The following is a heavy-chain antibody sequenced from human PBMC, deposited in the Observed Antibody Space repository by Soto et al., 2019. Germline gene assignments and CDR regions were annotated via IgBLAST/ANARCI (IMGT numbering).Heavy chain of an antibody. CDR3: ARKRCSSTSCYSYYFEY. V-gene: IGHV3-13*01. CDR2: IGTAGDT. CDR1: GFTFSSYD. Sequence: GGSLRLSCAASGFTFSSYDMHWVRQATGKGLEWVSAIGTAGDTYYPGSVKGRFTISRENAKNSLYLQMNSLRAEDTAVYYCARKRCSSTSCYSYYFEYWGQGTLVTVSS. J-gene: IGHJ4*02. D-gene: IGHD2-2*01.